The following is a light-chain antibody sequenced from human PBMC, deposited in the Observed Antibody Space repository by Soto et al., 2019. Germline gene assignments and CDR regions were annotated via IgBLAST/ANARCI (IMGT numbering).Light chain of an antibody. V-gene: IGKV1-12*01. Sequence: DIQLTQSPSSVSASVGDRVTITCRASQGVSSWLAWYQQKPGKAPKLLISAASILQGGVPSRFSGSGSGTEFTLTISSLQPEDFATYYCQQANNFPITFGQGTRLEIK. CDR2: AAS. CDR3: QQANNFPIT. J-gene: IGKJ5*01. CDR1: QGVSSW.